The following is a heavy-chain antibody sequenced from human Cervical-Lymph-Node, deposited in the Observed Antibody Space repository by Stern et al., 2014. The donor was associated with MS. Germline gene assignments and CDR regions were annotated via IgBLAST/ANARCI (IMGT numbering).Heavy chain of an antibody. V-gene: IGHV1-3*01. D-gene: IGHD3-10*01. CDR1: GYTFTSYA. J-gene: IGHJ4*02. CDR3: ARLHPMVRGAFDY. Sequence: MQLVESGAEVKKPGASGKVSCKASGYTFTSYAMHWVRQAPGQRLEWMGWINAGNGNTKYSQKFQGRVTITRDTSASTAYMELSSLRSEDTAVYYCARLHPMVRGAFDYWGQGTLVTVSS. CDR2: INAGNGNT.